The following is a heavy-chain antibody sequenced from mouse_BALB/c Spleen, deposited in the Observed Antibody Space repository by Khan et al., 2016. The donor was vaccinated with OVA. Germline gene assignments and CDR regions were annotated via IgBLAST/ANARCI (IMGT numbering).Heavy chain of an antibody. J-gene: IGHJ2*01. Sequence: QVQLQQPGAELVKPGASVKMSCKASGYTFTCYWMHWVKQRLGQGLEWFGEINPTYGRTYYNEKFKGKATLTVDKSSSTAYMLLSGLTYEDCRVYYCARINKREANYFDYWGQGTTLTVSS. V-gene: IGHV1S81*02. CDR2: INPTYGRT. CDR3: ARINKREANYFDY. CDR1: GYTFTCYW.